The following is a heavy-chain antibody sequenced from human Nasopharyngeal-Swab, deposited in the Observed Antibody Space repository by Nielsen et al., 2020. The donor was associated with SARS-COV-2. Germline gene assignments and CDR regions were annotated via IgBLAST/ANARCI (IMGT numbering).Heavy chain of an antibody. CDR3: ARVPVYSGTYYAFDI. CDR2: IRTYNGDT. D-gene: IGHD1-26*01. J-gene: IGHJ3*02. V-gene: IGHV1-18*01. Sequence: ASVKVSCKASGGTFSSHGISWVRQAPGQGLEWMAWIRTYNGDTRYAQNFQGRVTVTTDTSTTTAYMEVRSLRSDDTAVYYCARVPVYSGTYYAFDIWGQGTMVTVSS. CDR1: GGTFSSHG.